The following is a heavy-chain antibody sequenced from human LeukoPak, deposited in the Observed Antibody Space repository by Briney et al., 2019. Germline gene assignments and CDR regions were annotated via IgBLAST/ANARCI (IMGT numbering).Heavy chain of an antibody. CDR2: IYSGGST. V-gene: IGHV3-53*01. D-gene: IGHD6-19*01. Sequence: GGSLRLSSAASGFTVSGNYMSWVRQAPGKGLEWVSVIYSGGSTYYADSVKGRFTISRDNSKNTLYLQMNSLRAEDTAVYYCARERSGWYVDDYWGQGTLVTVSS. CDR1: GFTVSGNY. J-gene: IGHJ4*02. CDR3: ARERSGWYVDDY.